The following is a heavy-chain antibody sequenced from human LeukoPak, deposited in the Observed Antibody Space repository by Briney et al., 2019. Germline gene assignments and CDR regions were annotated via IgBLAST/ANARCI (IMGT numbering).Heavy chain of an antibody. J-gene: IGHJ6*03. CDR3: ARAGDLRYMDV. Sequence: GGSLRLSCAASGFTFDDYAMHWVRQAPGKGLEWVSLISWDGGSTYYADSVKGRFTISRDNAKNSLFLQLSSLRVDDTALYYCARAGDLRYMDVWGKGTAVTVSS. CDR2: ISWDGGST. CDR1: GFTFDDYA. V-gene: IGHV3-43D*03.